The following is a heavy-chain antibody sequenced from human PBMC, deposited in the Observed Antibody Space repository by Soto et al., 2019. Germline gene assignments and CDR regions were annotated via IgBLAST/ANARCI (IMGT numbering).Heavy chain of an antibody. CDR2: ISSSSSYI. V-gene: IGHV3-21*01. J-gene: IGHJ6*02. Sequence: GGSLRLSCAASGFTFSSYSMNWVRQAPGKGLEWVSSISSSSSYIYYADSVKGRFTISRDNAKNSLYLQMNSLRAEDTAVYYCARDSVPYQLLENHYYYYGMDVWGQGTTVTVSS. D-gene: IGHD2-2*01. CDR3: ARDSVPYQLLENHYYYYGMDV. CDR1: GFTFSSYS.